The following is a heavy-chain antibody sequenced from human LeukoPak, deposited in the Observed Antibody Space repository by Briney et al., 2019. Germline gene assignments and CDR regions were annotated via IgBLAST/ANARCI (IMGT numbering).Heavy chain of an antibody. CDR1: GGSISSYY. D-gene: IGHD3-3*01. J-gene: IGHJ6*03. V-gene: IGHV4-59*01. CDR2: IYYSGST. Sequence: SETLSLTCTVSGGSISSYYWSWIRQPPGKGLEWIGYIYYSGSTNYNPSLKSRVTISVDTSKNQFSLKLSSVTAADTAVYYCARVGYYDFWSGYYPSYYYCYYMDVWGKGTTVTVSS. CDR3: ARVGYYDFWSGYYPSYYYCYYMDV.